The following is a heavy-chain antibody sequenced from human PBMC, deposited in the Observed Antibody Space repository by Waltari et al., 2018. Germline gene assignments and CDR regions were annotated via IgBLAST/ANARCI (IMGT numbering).Heavy chain of an antibody. CDR3: ARYSDVGGNWYAFDI. D-gene: IGHD4-17*01. Sequence: QLQLQESGPGLVKPSETLSLTCTVSGGSISSSSYYWGWIRQPPGKGLEWIGSIYYSGSTYYNPSLKSRVTISVDTSKNQFSLKLRSVTAADTAIYYCARYSDVGGNWYAFDIWGQGTMVTVSS. J-gene: IGHJ3*02. CDR2: IYYSGST. CDR1: GGSISSSSYY. V-gene: IGHV4-39*07.